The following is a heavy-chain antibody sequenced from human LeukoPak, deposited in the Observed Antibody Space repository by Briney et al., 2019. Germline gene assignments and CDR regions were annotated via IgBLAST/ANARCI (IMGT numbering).Heavy chain of an antibody. J-gene: IGHJ2*01. CDR2: IIPILGIA. CDR3: ARFVEEPPLVVRKSWYFDL. Sequence: SVKVSCKASGGTFSSYAISWVRQAPGQGLEWMGRIIPILGIANYAQKFQGRVTITADKSTSTAYMELSSLRSEDTAVYYCARFVEEPPLVVRKSWYFDLWGRGTLVTVSS. CDR1: GGTFSSYA. V-gene: IGHV1-69*04. D-gene: IGHD1-26*01.